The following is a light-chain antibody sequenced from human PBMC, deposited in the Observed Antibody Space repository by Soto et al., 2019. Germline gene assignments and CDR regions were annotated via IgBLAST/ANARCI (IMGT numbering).Light chain of an antibody. CDR2: NNH. J-gene: IGLJ3*02. CDR3: AAWDDSVWV. Sequence: QSVLTQPPSTSGTPGRRVTISCSGSSSNIGTNTVNWYQQLPGTAPKVLIYNNHERPSGVPDRFSGSKSGTSASLAISGLQSEDEADYYCAAWDDSVWVFGGGTKLTVL. CDR1: SSNIGTNT. V-gene: IGLV1-44*01.